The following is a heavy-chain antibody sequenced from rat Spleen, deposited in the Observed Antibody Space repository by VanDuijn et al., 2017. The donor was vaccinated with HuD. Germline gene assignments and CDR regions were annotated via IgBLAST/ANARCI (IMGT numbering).Heavy chain of an antibody. D-gene: IGHD1-1*01. V-gene: IGHV5S14*01. CDR2: ISNGGDNT. Sequence: EVELVESGGGLVQPGRSLKLSCVASGFTFDDYGMAWVRQTPKNGLEWVASISNGGDNTYYRDSVKGRFTISRDNAKNTQYLQMDSLRSEDTATYYGERHSGTVKGVMDAWGQGTSVTVSA. J-gene: IGHJ4*01. CDR3: ERHSGTVKGVMDA. CDR1: GFTFDDYG.